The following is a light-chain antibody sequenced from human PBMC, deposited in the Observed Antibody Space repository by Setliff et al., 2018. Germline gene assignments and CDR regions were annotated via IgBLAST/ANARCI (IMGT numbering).Light chain of an antibody. Sequence: QPALTQSPSASGSPGQSVTISCTGTSNDVGAYNFVSWYQQYPGNPPKLIIYEVSKRPSGVPDRFFGSKSGNTASLTVSGLQAEDEADYFCSSFGGNNNLLFGGGTK. CDR3: SSFGGNNNLL. J-gene: IGLJ2*01. CDR2: EVS. V-gene: IGLV2-8*01. CDR1: SNDVGAYNF.